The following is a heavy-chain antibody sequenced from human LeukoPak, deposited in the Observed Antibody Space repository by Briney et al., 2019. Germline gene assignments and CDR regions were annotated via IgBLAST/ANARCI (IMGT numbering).Heavy chain of an antibody. J-gene: IGHJ4*02. Sequence: GGSLRLSCAASGFTFSSYVMSWVRQAPGKGLEWVSNVGGSVGSMFYAASVKGRFAISRDNSKNTLYLQMNSLRAEDTAVYYCAKEAAAGDFDYWGQGTLVTVSS. CDR1: GFTFSSYV. CDR3: AKEAAAGDFDY. D-gene: IGHD6-13*01. V-gene: IGHV3-23*01. CDR2: VGGSVGSM.